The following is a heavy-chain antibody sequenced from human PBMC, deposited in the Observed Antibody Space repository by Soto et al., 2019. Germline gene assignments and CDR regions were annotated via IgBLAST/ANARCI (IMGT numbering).Heavy chain of an antibody. V-gene: IGHV1-3*05. D-gene: IGHD2-15*01. CDR1: GYTFTSYA. CDR2: INAGNGNT. Sequence: QVQLVQSGAEEKKPGASVKVSCKASGYTFTSYAMHWVRQAPGQRLEWMGWINAGNGNTKCSQKFQDRVTITRDTSASTAYMELSGLRSEDTAVYYCARGESVVGDYWGQGTLVTVSS. J-gene: IGHJ4*02. CDR3: ARGESVVGDY.